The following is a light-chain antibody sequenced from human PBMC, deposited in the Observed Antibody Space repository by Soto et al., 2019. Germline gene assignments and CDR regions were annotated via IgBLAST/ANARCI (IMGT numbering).Light chain of an antibody. Sequence: QSVLTQPPSASGTPGQRVTISCSGSSSNIGSNPVNWYQHVPGAAPKLLIYDSNQRPSGVPDRFSGSKSGTSASLAISGLQSDDEADYYCAAWDDSLNVVFGGGTQLTVL. CDR3: AAWDDSLNVV. J-gene: IGLJ2*01. CDR1: SSNIGSNP. V-gene: IGLV1-44*01. CDR2: DSN.